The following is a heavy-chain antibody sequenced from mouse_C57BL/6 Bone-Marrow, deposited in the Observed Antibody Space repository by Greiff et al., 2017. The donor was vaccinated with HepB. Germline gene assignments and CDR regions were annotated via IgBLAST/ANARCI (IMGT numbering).Heavy chain of an antibody. CDR2: INSDGGST. V-gene: IGHV5-2*01. CDR1: EYEFPSHD. J-gene: IGHJ3*01. Sequence: EVMLVESGGGLVQPGESLKLSCESTEYEFPSHDMSWVRKTPEKRLELVAAINSDGGSTYYPDTMERRFIISRDNTKTTLYLQMSSLRSEDTALYYCARHPWDDAWFAYWGQGTLVTVSA. D-gene: IGHD4-1*01. CDR3: ARHPWDDAWFAY.